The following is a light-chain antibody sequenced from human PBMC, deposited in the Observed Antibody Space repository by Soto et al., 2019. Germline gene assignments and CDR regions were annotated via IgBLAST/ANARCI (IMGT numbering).Light chain of an antibody. CDR1: QSVTNNF. Sequence: IVLTQSPGTLSLSPGERAPLCCGASQSVTNNFLAWYQQKPGQAPRLLIYGASSRATGVPDRFSGSGSGTDFTLTISRLEPGDFAVYYCQQYGTPLFTFGPGTKVDIK. J-gene: IGKJ3*01. V-gene: IGKV3-20*01. CDR3: QQYGTPLFT. CDR2: GAS.